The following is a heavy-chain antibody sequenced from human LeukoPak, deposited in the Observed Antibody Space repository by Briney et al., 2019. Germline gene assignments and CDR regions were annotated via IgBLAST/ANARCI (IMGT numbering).Heavy chain of an antibody. Sequence: SETLSLTCTVSGGSISSGSYYWSWIRQPAGKGLEWIGRIYTSGSTNYNPSLKSRVTISVDTSKNQFSLKLSSVTAADTAVYYCARGGNQYCSSTSCYHIGLDPWGQGTLVTVSS. V-gene: IGHV4-61*02. CDR3: ARGGNQYCSSTSCYHIGLDP. D-gene: IGHD2-2*01. J-gene: IGHJ5*02. CDR1: GGSISSGSYY. CDR2: IYTSGST.